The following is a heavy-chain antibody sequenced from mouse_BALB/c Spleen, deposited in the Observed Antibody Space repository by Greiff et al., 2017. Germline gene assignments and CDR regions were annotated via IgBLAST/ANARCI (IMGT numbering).Heavy chain of an antibody. D-gene: IGHD2-14*01. Sequence: EVQLQQSGPGLVKPSQSLSLTCSVTGYSITSGYYWNWIRQFPGNKLEWMGYISYDGSNNYNPSLKNRISITRDTSKNQFFLKLNSVTTEDTATYYCARDGRYDWFAYWGQGTLVTVSA. CDR2: ISYDGSN. J-gene: IGHJ3*01. CDR3: ARDGRYDWFAY. CDR1: GYSITSGYY. V-gene: IGHV3-6*02.